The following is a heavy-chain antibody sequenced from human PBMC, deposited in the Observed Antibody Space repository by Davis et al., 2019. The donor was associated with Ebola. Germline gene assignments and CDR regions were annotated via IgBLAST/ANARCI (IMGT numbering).Heavy chain of an antibody. J-gene: IGHJ4*02. V-gene: IGHV6-1*01. CDR2: TYYSPKWYN. CDR1: GDSVPRGG. CDR3: ERGWFRGSFDY. D-gene: IGHD3-10*01. Sequence: HSQTLSLTRAISGDSVPRGGWNWIRHSPSRGLEWRGSTYYSPKWYNDYAVSVKSRKTINQDTSKNHFSLQLNSVTPEDTAVYYVERGWFRGSFDYWGQGTPVTVSS.